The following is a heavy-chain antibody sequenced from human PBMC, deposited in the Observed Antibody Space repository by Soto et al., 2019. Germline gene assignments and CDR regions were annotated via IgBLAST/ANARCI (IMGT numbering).Heavy chain of an antibody. CDR3: ASGMLGYCSSTSCLNWFDP. CDR2: IYYSGST. D-gene: IGHD2-2*01. CDR1: GGSISSGGYY. V-gene: IGHV4-31*03. J-gene: IGHJ5*02. Sequence: ASETLSLTYTVSGGSISSGGYYWSWIRQHPGKGLEWIGYIYYSGSTYYNPSLKSRVTISVDTSKNQFSLKLSSVTAADTAVYYCASGMLGYCSSTSCLNWFDPWGLGTWSPSPQ.